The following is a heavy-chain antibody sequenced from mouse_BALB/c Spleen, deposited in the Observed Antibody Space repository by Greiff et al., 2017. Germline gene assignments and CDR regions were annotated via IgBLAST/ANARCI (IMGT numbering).Heavy chain of an antibody. V-gene: IGHV1-9*01. CDR1: GYTFSSYW. CDR3: ARGGIRRAFAY. CDR2: ILPGSGST. D-gene: IGHD2-12*01. J-gene: IGHJ3*01. Sequence: VQLQQSGAELMKPGASVKISCKATGYTFSSYWIEWVKQRPGHGLEWIGEILPGSGSTNYNEKFKGKATFTADTSSNTAYMQLSSLTSEDSAVYYCARGGIRRAFAYWGQGTLVTVSA.